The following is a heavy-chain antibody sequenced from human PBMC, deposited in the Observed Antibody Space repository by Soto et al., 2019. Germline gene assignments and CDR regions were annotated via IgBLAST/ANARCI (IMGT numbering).Heavy chain of an antibody. CDR1: GFTISSNA. J-gene: IGHJ4*02. D-gene: IGHD1-1*01. V-gene: IGHV3-23*01. CDR3: AKDKPGTTSFDC. CDR2: ISDRGDTT. Sequence: LRLSCAASGFTISSNAMYWVRQAPGKGLEWVSAISDRGDTTHYADSVKGRFTISRDTSKNTLYLQLNTLRADDTAVYYCAKDKPGTTSFDCWGQGTLVTVSS.